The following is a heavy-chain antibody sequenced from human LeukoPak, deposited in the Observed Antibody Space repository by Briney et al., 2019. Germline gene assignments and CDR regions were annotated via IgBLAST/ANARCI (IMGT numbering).Heavy chain of an antibody. CDR1: GGSISSSSYY. CDR3: ARPKDSYGYYFDY. D-gene: IGHD5-18*01. V-gene: IGHV4-39*01. Sequence: SETLSLTCTVSGGSISSSSYYCGWIRQPPGKGLEWIGSIYYSGSTYYNPSLKSRVTISVDTSKNQFSLKLSSVTAADTAVYYCARPKDSYGYYFDYWGQGTLVTVSS. J-gene: IGHJ4*02. CDR2: IYYSGST.